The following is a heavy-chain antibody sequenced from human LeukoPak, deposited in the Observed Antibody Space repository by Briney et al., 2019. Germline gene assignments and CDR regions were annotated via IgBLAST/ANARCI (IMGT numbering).Heavy chain of an antibody. V-gene: IGHV4-59*01. CDR3: ARGHTEYYDFWSGPNYYFDY. D-gene: IGHD3-3*01. Sequence: SETLSLTCTVSGGSISSYYWSWIRQPPGKGLEWIGYIYYSGSTNYNPSLKSRVTISVDTSKNQFSLKLSSVTAADTAVYYCARGHTEYYDFWSGPNYYFDYWGQGTLVTASS. CDR1: GGSISSYY. CDR2: IYYSGST. J-gene: IGHJ4*02.